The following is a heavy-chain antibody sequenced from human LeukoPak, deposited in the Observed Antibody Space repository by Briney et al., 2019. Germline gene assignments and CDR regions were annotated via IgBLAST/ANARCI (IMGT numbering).Heavy chain of an antibody. J-gene: IGHJ4*02. CDR2: ISSSGSTI. CDR3: ATSYDILIGYFGS. V-gene: IGHV3-11*04. D-gene: IGHD3-9*01. CDR1: GFTFSDYY. Sequence: PGGSLRLSCAASGFTFSDYYMNWIRQAPGKGLEWVSYISSSGSTINYADSVKGRFTISRDNAKNSLYLYMNSLRAEDTAVYYCATSYDILIGYFGSWGQGTLVTVSS.